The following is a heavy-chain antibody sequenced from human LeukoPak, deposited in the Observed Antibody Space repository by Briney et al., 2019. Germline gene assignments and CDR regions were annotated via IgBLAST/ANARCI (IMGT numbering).Heavy chain of an antibody. CDR2: IFHSGST. CDR1: GYSIRSGYY. Sequence: PSETLSLTCIVSGYSIRSGYYWGWIRQFPGKGLEWIGSIFHSGSTYYNPALRSRVTISVDTSKNQFSLKLRSVTAADTAVYYCAREAFSSGYYDDYWGQGTLVTVSS. CDR3: AREAFSSGYYDDY. J-gene: IGHJ4*02. V-gene: IGHV4-38-2*02. D-gene: IGHD3-22*01.